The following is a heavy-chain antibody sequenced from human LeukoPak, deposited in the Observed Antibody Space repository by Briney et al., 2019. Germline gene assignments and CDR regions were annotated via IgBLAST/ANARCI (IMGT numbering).Heavy chain of an antibody. D-gene: IGHD5-12*01. Sequence: SQTLSLTCAISGDSVSSNSAAWNWIRRSPSRGLEWLGRTYYRSKWYNDYAVSVKSRITINPDTSKNQFSLQLNSVTPEDTAVYYCARDGDYSGYDPNWFDPWGQGTLVTVSS. V-gene: IGHV6-1*01. CDR3: ARDGDYSGYDPNWFDP. J-gene: IGHJ5*02. CDR2: TYYRSKWYN. CDR1: GDSVSSNSAA.